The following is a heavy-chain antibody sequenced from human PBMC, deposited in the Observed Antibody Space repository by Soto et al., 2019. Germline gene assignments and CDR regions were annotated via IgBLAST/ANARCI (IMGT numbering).Heavy chain of an antibody. CDR3: AREGTMVRGVIFP. CDR1: GGSVSSGSYY. CDR2: IYYSGST. Sequence: SETLSLTCTVSGGSVSSGSYYWSWIRQPPGKGLEWIGYIYYSGSTNYNPSLKSRVTISVDTSKNQFSLKLSSVTAADTAVYYCAREGTMVRGVIFPWGQGTLVTVSS. J-gene: IGHJ4*02. D-gene: IGHD3-10*01. V-gene: IGHV4-61*01.